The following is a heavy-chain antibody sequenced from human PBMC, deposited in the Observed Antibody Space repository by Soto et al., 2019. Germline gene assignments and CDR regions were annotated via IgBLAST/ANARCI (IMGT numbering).Heavy chain of an antibody. V-gene: IGHV3-30*15. D-gene: IGHD3-10*02. Sequence: GGSLRLSCSASGFTFSSYAMSWVRQAPGKGLEWVAFMSYDGSAKFLADSVKGRFTISRDNSKSTLFLHMSSLRAEDTAMYYCAIVRVADSPLDHWGQGTLVTVSS. CDR2: MSYDGSAK. CDR3: AIVRVADSPLDH. J-gene: IGHJ4*02. CDR1: GFTFSSYA.